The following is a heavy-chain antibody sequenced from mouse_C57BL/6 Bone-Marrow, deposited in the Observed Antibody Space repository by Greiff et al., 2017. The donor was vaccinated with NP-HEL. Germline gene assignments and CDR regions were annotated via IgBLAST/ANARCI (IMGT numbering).Heavy chain of an antibody. V-gene: IGHV1-18*01. D-gene: IGHD2-5*01. J-gene: IGHJ2*01. CDR2: INPNNGGT. CDR1: GYTFTDYN. CDR3: ARRRDYSNYVGCYFDY. Sequence: VQLQQSGPELVKPGASVKIPCKASGYTFTDYNMDWVKQSHGKSLEWIGDINPNNGGTIYNQKFKGKATLTVDKSSSTAYMELRSLTSEDTAVYYCARRRDYSNYVGCYFDYWGQGTTLTVSS.